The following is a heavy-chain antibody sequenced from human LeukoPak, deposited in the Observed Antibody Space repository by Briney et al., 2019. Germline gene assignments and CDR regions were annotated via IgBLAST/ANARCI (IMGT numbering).Heavy chain of an antibody. CDR2: IKQDGSEK. D-gene: IGHD6-13*01. V-gene: IGHV3-7*03. CDR3: ARSQEIAAVYYYYGMDV. Sequence: GGSLRFSCAASGFTFSSYWMSWVRQAPGKGLEWVANIKQDGSEKYYVDSVKGRFTISRDNAKNSLYLQMNSLRAEDTAVYYCARSQEIAAVYYYYGMDVWGQGTTVTVSS. CDR1: GFTFSSYW. J-gene: IGHJ6*02.